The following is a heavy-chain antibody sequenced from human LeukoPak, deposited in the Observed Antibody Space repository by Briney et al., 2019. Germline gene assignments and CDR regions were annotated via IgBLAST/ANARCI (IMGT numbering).Heavy chain of an antibody. CDR2: IYTDGSST. CDR1: GFTFSNYW. J-gene: IGHJ6*03. D-gene: IGHD2-21*01. Sequence: GGSLRLSCAASGFTFSNYWMHWVRQAPGKGLEWVSCIYTDGSSTTYADSVKGRFTIPRDNARNALYLHMNSLRAEDTAVYYCARGSASGASNYYYYMDVWGKGTTVTVSS. V-gene: IGHV3-74*01. CDR3: ARGSASGASNYYYYMDV.